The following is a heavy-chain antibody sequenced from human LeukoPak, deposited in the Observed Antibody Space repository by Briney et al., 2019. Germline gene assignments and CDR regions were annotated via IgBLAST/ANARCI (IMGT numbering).Heavy chain of an antibody. CDR2: ISGSGGST. Sequence: GGSLRLSCAASGFTFSIYAMSWVRQAPGKGLEWVSAISGSGGSTYYADSVKGRFTISRDNSKNTLYLQMNSLRAEDTAVYYCAKDYGDYVFYFDYWGQGTLVTVSS. V-gene: IGHV3-23*01. J-gene: IGHJ4*02. CDR3: AKDYGDYVFYFDY. CDR1: GFTFSIYA. D-gene: IGHD4-17*01.